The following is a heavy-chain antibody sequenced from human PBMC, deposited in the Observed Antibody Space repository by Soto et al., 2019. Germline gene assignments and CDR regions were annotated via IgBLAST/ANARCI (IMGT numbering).Heavy chain of an antibody. V-gene: IGHV3-21*01. CDR3: ARGGDSWSDPFDY. D-gene: IGHD6-13*01. CDR2: ISGSTGYI. J-gene: IGHJ4*02. Sequence: PGGSLRLSCAASEFIFSSYHVNWVRQAPGKGLEWVASISGSTGYIYYADSVRGRFAVSRDNAKNSLYLQMNSLRAEDTAVYYCARGGDSWSDPFDYWGQGALVTVSS. CDR1: EFIFSSYH.